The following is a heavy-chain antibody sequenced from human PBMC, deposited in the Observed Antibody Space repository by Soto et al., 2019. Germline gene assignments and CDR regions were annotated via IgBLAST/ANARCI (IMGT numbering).Heavy chain of an antibody. CDR1: GASITSHSYC. J-gene: IGHJ5*02. V-gene: IGHV4-31*03. D-gene: IGHD6-6*01. Sequence: SETLSLTCSVSGASITSHSYCWTWIRQHPGKGLEWIGYISYSGSTYYNPSLRSRLTISADTSSNQFYLRLTSVTAADTAVYYCAREEAARIGRWFDPWGQGTLVTVSS. CDR2: ISYSGST. CDR3: AREEAARIGRWFDP.